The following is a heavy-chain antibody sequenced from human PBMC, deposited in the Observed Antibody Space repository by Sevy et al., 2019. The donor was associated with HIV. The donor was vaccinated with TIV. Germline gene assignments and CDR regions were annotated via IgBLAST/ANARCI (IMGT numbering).Heavy chain of an antibody. J-gene: IGHJ4*02. CDR1: GFTFSTYW. V-gene: IGHV3-7*01. CDR3: VRGGVGGYSYSLDS. CDR2: MKQDGSEK. Sequence: GGSLRLSCAASGFTFSTYWMSWVRQAPGKGLEWVATMKQDGSEKDYVDSVKGRFTVSRDNAKNSLYLQMKSLRGEDTAVYYCVRGGVGGYSYSLDSWGQGTLVTVSS. D-gene: IGHD5-18*01.